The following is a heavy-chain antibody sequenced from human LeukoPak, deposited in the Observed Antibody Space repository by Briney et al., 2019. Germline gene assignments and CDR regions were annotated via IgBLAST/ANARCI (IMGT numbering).Heavy chain of an antibody. Sequence: GASVKVSCKASGYTFTTYGISWVRQAPGQGLEWMGWISAYNGNTNYAQKIQGRVTMTTDTSTSTAYMELRSLRSDDTAVYYCARPPTYSSSPLTYFDYWGQGTLVTVSS. CDR1: GYTFTTYG. D-gene: IGHD6-13*01. CDR3: ARPPTYSSSPLTYFDY. V-gene: IGHV1-18*01. CDR2: ISAYNGNT. J-gene: IGHJ4*02.